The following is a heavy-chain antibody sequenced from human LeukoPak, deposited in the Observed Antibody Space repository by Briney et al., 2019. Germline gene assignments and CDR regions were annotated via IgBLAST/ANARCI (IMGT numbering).Heavy chain of an antibody. D-gene: IGHD3-10*01. V-gene: IGHV3-66*01. CDR3: ARAARLLWFGELSTPYYLDY. CDR2: IYSGGST. J-gene: IGHJ4*02. CDR1: GFTVSSNY. Sequence: GGSLRLSCAASGFTVSSNYMSWVRQAPGKGLEWVSVIYSGGSTYYADPVKGRFTISRDNSKNTLYLQMNSLRAEDTAVYYCARAARLLWFGELSTPYYLDYWGQGTLVTVSS.